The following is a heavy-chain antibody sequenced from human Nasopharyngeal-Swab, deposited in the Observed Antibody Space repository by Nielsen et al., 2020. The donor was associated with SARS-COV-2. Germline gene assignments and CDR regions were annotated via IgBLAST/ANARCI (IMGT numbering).Heavy chain of an antibody. CDR3: TRVLVAAGPMLDY. CDR2: IRSNIHGGTT. J-gene: IGHJ4*02. Sequence: GESLKISCTASGFSFVDYAMSWFRQAPGKGLEWIAFIRSNIHGGTTEYAASVRGRFVMSRDDSKLIAYLLLNSLKTGDTGVYNCTRVLVAAGPMLDYWGQGTLVTVSS. D-gene: IGHD6-13*01. V-gene: IGHV3-49*03. CDR1: GFSFVDYA.